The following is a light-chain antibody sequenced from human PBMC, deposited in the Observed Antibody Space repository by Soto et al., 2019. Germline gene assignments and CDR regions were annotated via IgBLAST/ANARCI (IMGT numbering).Light chain of an antibody. V-gene: IGKV1-5*03. Sequence: DIQMTQSPSTLSGSVGDRGTITCRASQTISSSLDWYEPKPGKTPKVLXYKASTLKSGVPSRFSGSGSGTEFTLTISSLPPDDFETYYCQHYNSYSEAFGQGTKVDIK. CDR3: QHYNSYSEA. J-gene: IGKJ1*01. CDR2: KAS. CDR1: QTISSS.